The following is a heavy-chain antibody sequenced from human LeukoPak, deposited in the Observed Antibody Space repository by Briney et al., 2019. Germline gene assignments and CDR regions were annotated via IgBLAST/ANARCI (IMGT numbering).Heavy chain of an antibody. CDR2: RSYDGNNK. V-gene: IGHV3-30*18. Sequence: GGSLRLSCAASGITFSSCGMHWARQAPGKGLEGLASRSYDGNNKYYADSVKGRFTISRDNSKNTVYLQMNSLRAEDTAVYYCAKDRYYYGSGTYPLDYWGQGTLVTVSS. J-gene: IGHJ4*02. D-gene: IGHD3-10*01. CDR3: AKDRYYYGSGTYPLDY. CDR1: GITFSSCG.